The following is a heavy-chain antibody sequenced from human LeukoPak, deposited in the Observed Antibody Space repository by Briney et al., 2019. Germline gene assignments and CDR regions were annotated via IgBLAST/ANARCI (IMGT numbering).Heavy chain of an antibody. V-gene: IGHV3-21*01. CDR1: GFTFSSYS. D-gene: IGHD3-22*01. CDR2: ISSSSSYI. CDR3: ARGPTYYYDSSGRDAFDI. J-gene: IGHJ3*02. Sequence: PGGSLRLSCAASGFTFSSYSMNWVRQAPGKGLEWVSSISSSSSYIYYADSVKGRFTISRDNAKNSLYPQMNSLRAEDTAVYYCARGPTYYYDSSGRDAFDIWGQGTMVTVSS.